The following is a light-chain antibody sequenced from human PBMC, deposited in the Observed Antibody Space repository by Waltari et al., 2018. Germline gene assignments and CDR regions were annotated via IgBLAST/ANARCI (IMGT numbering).Light chain of an antibody. CDR2: GKN. V-gene: IGLV1-40*01. Sequence: QSVLTQPPSVSGAPGQRVTISCTGSSSNIGAGYDVHWYQQLPGTAPKLLIYGKNNRPSGVPDRFSGSKSGTSASLAITGLQAEDEADYYGQSYDSSLSGSVFGGGTKLTVL. J-gene: IGLJ2*01. CDR3: QSYDSSLSGSV. CDR1: SSNIGAGYD.